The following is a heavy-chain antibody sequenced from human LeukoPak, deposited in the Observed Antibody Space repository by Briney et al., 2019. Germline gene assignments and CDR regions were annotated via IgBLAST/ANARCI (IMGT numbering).Heavy chain of an antibody. CDR3: ARRVKVGNTGVYFDT. CDR2: ISAYNGNT. J-gene: IGHJ4*02. D-gene: IGHD1-26*01. V-gene: IGHV1-18*01. CDR1: GYTFTSYG. Sequence: ASVKVSCKASGYTFTSYGISWVRQAPGQGLEWMGWISAYNGNTNYAQKLQGRVTMTTDTSTSTAYMELRSLRSDDTAVYYCARRVKVGNTGVYFDTWGQGTLVTVSS.